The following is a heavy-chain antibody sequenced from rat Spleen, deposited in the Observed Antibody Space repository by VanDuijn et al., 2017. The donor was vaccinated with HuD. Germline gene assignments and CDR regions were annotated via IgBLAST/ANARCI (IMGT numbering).Heavy chain of an antibody. CDR1: GFTFSDYD. CDR2: ITTNGRST. J-gene: IGHJ2*01. CDR3: ATRGFTNYGQLDY. V-gene: IGHV5-25*01. D-gene: IGHD1-3*01. Sequence: EVQLVESGGGLVQPGRSMKLSCAASGFTFSDYDMAWVRQSPTTGQEWVASITTNGRSTYYRDSVKGRFTVSRDNAKSTLYLQMDSLRSEDTATYYCATRGFTNYGQLDYWGQGVMVTVSS.